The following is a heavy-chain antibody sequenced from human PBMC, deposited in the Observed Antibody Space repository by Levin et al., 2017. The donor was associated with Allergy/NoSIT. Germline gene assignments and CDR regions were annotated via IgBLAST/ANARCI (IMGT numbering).Heavy chain of an antibody. V-gene: IGHV4-59*03. Sequence: SQTLSLTCTVSGGSLRPYSWTWIRQSPGKGLDWIGYIRYSGTTSYNPSLEGRLTISLDTSKSQFSLRLSSVTDADTAMYYCARGHFDTRGYSNALEYWGQGILVTVSS. CDR2: IRYSGTT. D-gene: IGHD3-22*01. CDR1: GGSLRPYS. J-gene: IGHJ4*02. CDR3: ARGHFDTRGYSNALEY.